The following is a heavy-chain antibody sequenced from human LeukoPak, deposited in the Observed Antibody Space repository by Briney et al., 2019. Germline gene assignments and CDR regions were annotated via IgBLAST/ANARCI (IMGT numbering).Heavy chain of an antibody. CDR1: DYRITSYW. CDR3: ARHPDCTRTSCYVDYYGMDV. CDR2: INPGNSDT. D-gene: IGHD2-2*01. V-gene: IGHV5-51*01. Sequence: GDSIKFSCKGSDYRITSYWIGCKRQMPGKVLKRTGIINPGNSDTRYSPYFQGQVTISADKSISTAYLQCSSLKASDTAMYYCARHPDCTRTSCYVDYYGMDVWGQGTTVTVCS. J-gene: IGHJ6*02.